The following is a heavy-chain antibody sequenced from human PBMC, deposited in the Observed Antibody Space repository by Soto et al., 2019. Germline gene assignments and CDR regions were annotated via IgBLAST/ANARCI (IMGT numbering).Heavy chain of an antibody. V-gene: IGHV1-2*04. CDR2: INPNSGGT. CDR3: ARGVADSSGSMDWFEP. Sequence: ASVKVSCKASGYTFTGYYMHWVRQAPGQGLEWMGWINPNSGGTNYAQKFQGWVTMTRDTSISTAYMELSRLRSDDTAVYYCARGVADSSGSMDWFEPWGQGTLVAVSS. J-gene: IGHJ5*02. CDR1: GYTFTGYY. D-gene: IGHD3-22*01.